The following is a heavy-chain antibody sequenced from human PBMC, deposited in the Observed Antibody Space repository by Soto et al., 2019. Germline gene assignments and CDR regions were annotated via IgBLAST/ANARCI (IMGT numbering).Heavy chain of an antibody. CDR1: GGTFSSYA. Sequence: QVQLVQSGAEVKKPGSSVKVSCKASGGTFSSYAISWVRQAPGQGLEWMGGIIPIFGTANYAQKFQGRVTITADESTSTDYMKRSSLRSEDTAVYYWASDHSRYYYYGMDVWGQGTTVTVSS. CDR3: ASDHSRYYYYGMDV. J-gene: IGHJ6*02. CDR2: IIPIFGTA. V-gene: IGHV1-69*12. D-gene: IGHD4-4*01.